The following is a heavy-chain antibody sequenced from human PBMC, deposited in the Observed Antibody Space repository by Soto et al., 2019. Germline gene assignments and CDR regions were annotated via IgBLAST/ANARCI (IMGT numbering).Heavy chain of an antibody. D-gene: IGHD3-10*01. CDR3: AKLTEYYYGPYGMDV. CDR2: ISGSGGSP. CDR1: GFTFNSYT. J-gene: IGHJ6*02. V-gene: IGHV3-23*01. Sequence: PGGSLRLSCAASGFTFNSYTMAWVRQAPGKGLEWVSSISGSGGSPSYADSVKGRFTISRDNSKNTLYLQMNSLRAEDTAVYYCAKLTEYYYGPYGMDVWGQGTTVTVSS.